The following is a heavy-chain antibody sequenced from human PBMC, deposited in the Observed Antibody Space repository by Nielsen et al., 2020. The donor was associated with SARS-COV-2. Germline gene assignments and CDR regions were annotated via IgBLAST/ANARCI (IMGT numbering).Heavy chain of an antibody. Sequence: WVRQAPGQRLEWMGWINAGNGNTKCSQKFQGRVTITRDTSASTAYMELSSLRSEDTAVYYCARGPSAVRGVIRLNNWFDPWGQGTLVTVSS. CDR3: ARGPSAVRGVIRLNNWFDP. D-gene: IGHD3-10*01. V-gene: IGHV1-3*01. J-gene: IGHJ5*02. CDR2: INAGNGNT.